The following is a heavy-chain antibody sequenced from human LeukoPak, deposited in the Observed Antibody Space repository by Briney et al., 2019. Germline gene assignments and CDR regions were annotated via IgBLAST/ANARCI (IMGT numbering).Heavy chain of an antibody. D-gene: IGHD3-10*02. CDR2: ISSSGSTI. J-gene: IGHJ6*03. V-gene: IGHV3-48*03. Sequence: GGSLRLSCTGSGFIFGDYAMNWVRQAPGKGLEWVSYISSSGSTIYYADSVKGRFTISRDNAKNSLYLQMNSLRAEDTAVYYCATAMFGDYYYYYYMDVWGKGTTVTISS. CDR3: ATAMFGDYYYYYYMDV. CDR1: GFIFGDYA.